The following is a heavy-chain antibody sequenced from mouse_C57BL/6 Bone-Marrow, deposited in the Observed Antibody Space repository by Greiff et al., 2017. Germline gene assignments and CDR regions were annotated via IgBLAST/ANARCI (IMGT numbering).Heavy chain of an antibody. CDR1: GYTFTSYW. J-gene: IGHJ3*01. D-gene: IGHD1-1*01. V-gene: IGHV1-64*01. Sequence: QVQLQQPGAELVKPGASVQLSCKASGYTFTSYWMHWVKQRPGQGLEWIGMIHPNSGSTNYNEKFKSKATLTVDKSSSTAYMQLSSLSSEDSAVYYCASIDYYGSSSWFAYWGQGTLVTVS. CDR3: ASIDYYGSSSWFAY. CDR2: IHPNSGST.